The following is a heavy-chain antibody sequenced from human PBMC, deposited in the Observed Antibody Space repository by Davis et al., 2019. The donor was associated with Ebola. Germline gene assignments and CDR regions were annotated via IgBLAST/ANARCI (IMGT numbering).Heavy chain of an antibody. CDR3: ARLKGATTGFDY. D-gene: IGHD1-26*01. V-gene: IGHV1-3*01. CDR2: INAGNGNT. J-gene: IGHJ4*02. CDR1: GYTFTSYA. Sequence: ASVKVSCKASGYTFTSYAMHWVRQAPGQRLEWMGWINAGNGNTKYSQKFQGRVTITRDTSASTAYMELSSLRSEDTAVYYCARLKGATTGFDYWGQGTLVTVSS.